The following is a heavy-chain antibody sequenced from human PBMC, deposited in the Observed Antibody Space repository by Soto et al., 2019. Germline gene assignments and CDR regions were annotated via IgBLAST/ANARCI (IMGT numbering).Heavy chain of an antibody. D-gene: IGHD3-22*01. CDR3: ARGGYYDSSGYYYFDY. V-gene: IGHV3-64*01. Sequence: EVQLVESGGGLVQPGGSLRLSCAASGFTFSSYAMHWVRQAPGKGLEYVSAISSNGGSTYYANSVKGRFTISRGNSKNTLYLQMGSLRAEDMAVYYCARGGYYDSSGYYYFDYWGQGTLVTVSS. CDR2: ISSNGGST. CDR1: GFTFSSYA. J-gene: IGHJ4*02.